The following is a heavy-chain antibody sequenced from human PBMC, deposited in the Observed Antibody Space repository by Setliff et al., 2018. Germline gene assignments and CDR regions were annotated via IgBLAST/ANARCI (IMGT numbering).Heavy chain of an antibody. Sequence: PSETLSLTCTVSGYSISSGYYWGWIRQPPGKGLEWIGHIYIGGSANYNPSLKSRVTMSVDTSKNQFSLKLSSVTAADTAVYYCARKGISALSGAFDMWGQGTMVTVSS. CDR3: ARKGISALSGAFDM. CDR2: IYIGGSA. J-gene: IGHJ3*02. CDR1: GYSISSGYY. D-gene: IGHD1-26*01. V-gene: IGHV4-38-2*02.